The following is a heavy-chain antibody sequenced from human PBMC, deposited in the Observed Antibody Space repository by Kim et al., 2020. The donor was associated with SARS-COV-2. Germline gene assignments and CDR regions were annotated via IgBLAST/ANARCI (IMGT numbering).Heavy chain of an antibody. V-gene: IGHV5-51*01. CDR3: ARRGGYGAEHFHKDWFDS. D-gene: IGHD3-10*01. Sequence: GESLKISCQASGYVFSGHWIAWVRQLPGKGLEWMGSIYLDDSDTRYSPSFQGQVTMSVDKSINIAYLQWGSLKASDTAIYYCARRGGYGAEHFHKDWFDSWGQGTLVTV. CDR1: GYVFSGHW. CDR2: IYLDDSDT. J-gene: IGHJ5*01.